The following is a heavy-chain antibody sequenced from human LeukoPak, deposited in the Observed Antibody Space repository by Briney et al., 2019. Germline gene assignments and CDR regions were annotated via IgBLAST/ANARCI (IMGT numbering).Heavy chain of an antibody. J-gene: IGHJ4*02. CDR2: IWYDGSNK. Sequence: GGSLRLSCAASGFTFSSYGMHWVRQAPGRGLEWVAVIWYDGSNKYYADSVKGRFTISRDNSKNRLYLQMNSLRAEDTAVYYCARDGYSSGRSLGYFDYWGQGTLVTVSS. V-gene: IGHV3-33*01. CDR3: ARDGYSSGRSLGYFDY. D-gene: IGHD6-19*01. CDR1: GFTFSSYG.